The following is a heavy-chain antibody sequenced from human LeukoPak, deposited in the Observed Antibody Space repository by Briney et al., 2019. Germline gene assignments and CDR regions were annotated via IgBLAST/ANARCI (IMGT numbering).Heavy chain of an antibody. V-gene: IGHV3-23*01. D-gene: IGHD6-13*01. J-gene: IGHJ4*02. CDR3: AKAPIAALNYYFDY. Sequence: QPGGSLRLSCAASGFTFSSYAMSWVRQAPGKGLEWVSAISGSGGSTYYADSVKGRFSISRDNSRNTLYLQMNSLRAEDTAVYYCAKAPIAALNYYFDYWGQGTLVTVSS. CDR1: GFTFSSYA. CDR2: ISGSGGST.